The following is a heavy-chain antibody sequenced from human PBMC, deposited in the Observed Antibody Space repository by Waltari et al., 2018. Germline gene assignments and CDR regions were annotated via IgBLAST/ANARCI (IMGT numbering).Heavy chain of an antibody. Sequence: QLQLQQSGPRLVPPSESRLRRCAVSGEPVRNHYWWSWVRQPPGKGPEWIGQIHGTGKTNYNPSLESRVTVSMDTSNNQFSLRVTSPTAADTAVYFCARDRGRGLYLDSWGQGTLVTVS. CDR2: IHGTGKT. CDR1: GEPVRNHYW. J-gene: IGHJ4*02. D-gene: IGHD1-26*01. CDR3: ARDRGRGLYLDS. V-gene: IGHV4-4*02.